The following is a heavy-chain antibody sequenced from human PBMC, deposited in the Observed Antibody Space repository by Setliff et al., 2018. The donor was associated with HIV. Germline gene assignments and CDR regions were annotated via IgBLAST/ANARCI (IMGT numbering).Heavy chain of an antibody. Sequence: ASVPFSFPASGYTFTGYYMHWVRQAPGQGLEWMGWINPNSGGTTYAQKFQGRVTMTRDTSISTAYMEVSRLRSEDKAVYYCARDHCSSSGCYEYSYYGMDVWGQGTTVTVSS. V-gene: IGHV1-2*02. CDR3: ARDHCSSSGCYEYSYYGMDV. CDR2: INPNSGGT. J-gene: IGHJ6*02. CDR1: GYTFTGYY. D-gene: IGHD2-2*01.